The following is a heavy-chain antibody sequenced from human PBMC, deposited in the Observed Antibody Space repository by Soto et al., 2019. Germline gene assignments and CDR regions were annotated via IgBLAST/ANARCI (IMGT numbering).Heavy chain of an antibody. J-gene: IGHJ6*02. CDR2: ISPYTGNT. D-gene: IGHD3-16*01. CDR3: VMVDNYVTPTPQDV. CDR1: GYIFVNYG. V-gene: IGHV1-18*01. Sequence: QVQLVQSGDEVKKPGASVKVSCKASGYIFVNYGIAWVRQAPRQGLERMGWISPYTGNTHSASKVQGRLTMATDTSTSTAYMDLGSLTSHDTAVYYCVMVDNYVTPTPQDVWGQGTTVTVSS.